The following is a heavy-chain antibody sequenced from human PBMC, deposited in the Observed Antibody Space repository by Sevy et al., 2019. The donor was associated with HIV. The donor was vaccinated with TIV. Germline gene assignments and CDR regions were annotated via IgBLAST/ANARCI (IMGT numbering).Heavy chain of an antibody. CDR3: AKNRLPGGRYVSRHGLDV. V-gene: IGHV3-30*18. J-gene: IGHJ6*02. Sequence: GGALRLSCAASGFTFSSYDMHWVSQAPGKGLEWVAIILHDGGYREYIDSVRGRFTMSRDNSKNTMYLQMNGLSIEDTAVHYCAKNRLPGGRYVSRHGLDVWGRGTRVTVSS. CDR1: GFTFSSYD. CDR2: ILHDGGYR. D-gene: IGHD3-16*01.